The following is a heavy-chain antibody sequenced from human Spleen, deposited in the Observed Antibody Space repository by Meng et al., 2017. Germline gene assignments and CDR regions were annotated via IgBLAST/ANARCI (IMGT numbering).Heavy chain of an antibody. J-gene: IGHJ4*02. V-gene: IGHV4-30-4*01. Sequence: QVQLQESGPGLVKPSQTLSLTCTVSGASINNADYYWSWIRQPPGKGLEWIGYIYYSGSTYYNPSLNSRVTISVDTSKNQFSLKLGSVTAADTAVYYCARVGACSGGSCYLRLFDYWGQGTLVTVSS. CDR3: ARVGACSGGSCYLRLFDY. D-gene: IGHD2-15*01. CDR1: GASINNADYY. CDR2: IYYSGST.